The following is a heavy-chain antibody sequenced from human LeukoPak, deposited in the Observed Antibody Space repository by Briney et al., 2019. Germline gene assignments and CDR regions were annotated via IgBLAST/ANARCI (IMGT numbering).Heavy chain of an antibody. J-gene: IGHJ4*02. D-gene: IGHD1-14*01. CDR2: IYSGGAI. CDR1: GFAVGRNY. CDR3: ARRPGN. Sequence: GRSLRLSCVASGFAVGRNYMSWVRQAPGKGLECVSLIYSGGAIRYADSVKGRFTISRDSSKNTLFLQMNDLTVEDTARYYCARRPGNWGQGILVTVSS. V-gene: IGHV3-53*01.